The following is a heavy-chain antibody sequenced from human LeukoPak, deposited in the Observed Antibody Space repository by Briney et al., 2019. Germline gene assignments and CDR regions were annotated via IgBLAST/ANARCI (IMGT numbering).Heavy chain of an antibody. CDR3: ARGRSSSWSPLDY. V-gene: IGHV3-30*02. CDR1: GFTFSSYG. CDR2: IRYDGSNK. J-gene: IGHJ4*02. Sequence: PGGSLRLSCAASGFTFSSYGMHWVRQAPGKGLEWVAFIRYDGSNKYYADSVKGRFTVSRDNSKNTLYLQMNSLRAEDTAVYYCARGRSSSWSPLDYWGQGTLVTVSS. D-gene: IGHD6-13*01.